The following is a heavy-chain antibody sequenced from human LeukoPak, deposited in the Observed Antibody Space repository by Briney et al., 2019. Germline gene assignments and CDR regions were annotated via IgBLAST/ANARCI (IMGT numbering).Heavy chain of an antibody. CDR2: ISSSGSTI. CDR1: AFTFSSYE. V-gene: IGHV3-48*03. CDR3: AREGRDGYGMFYFDY. J-gene: IGHJ4*02. D-gene: IGHD5-24*01. Sequence: PGGSLRLSCAASAFTFSSYEMNWVRQAPGKGLEWVSYISSSGSTIYYADSVKGRFTISRDNAKNSLYLQMNSLRAEDTAVYYCAREGRDGYGMFYFDYWGQGTLVTVSS.